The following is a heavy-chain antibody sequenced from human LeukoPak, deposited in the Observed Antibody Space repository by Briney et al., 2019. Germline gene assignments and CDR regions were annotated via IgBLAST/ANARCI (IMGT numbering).Heavy chain of an antibody. J-gene: IGHJ4*02. Sequence: GGSLRLSCVVSGFTFKTYSMNWVRQAPGKWLEWVSSISSGGTYVDYADSVKGRFTISRDNAKNSLYLQMNSLGAEDTAVFYCAREGAASDWGQGTLVTVSS. CDR1: GFTFKTYS. D-gene: IGHD1-26*01. CDR3: AREGAASD. CDR2: ISSGGTYV. V-gene: IGHV3-21*01.